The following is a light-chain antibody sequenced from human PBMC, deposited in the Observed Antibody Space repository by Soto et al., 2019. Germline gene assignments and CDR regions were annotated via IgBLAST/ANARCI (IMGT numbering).Light chain of an antibody. J-gene: IGKJ3*01. CDR1: QSISSW. V-gene: IGKV1-5*03. Sequence: DIQMTQSPSTLSASVGDRVTITCRASQSISSWLAWYQQKPGKAPKLLIYKASNLESGVPSRFSGSGSGTEFTLTISSLQPDDFATYYCQQYNSSFGPGTRWIS. CDR3: QQYNSS. CDR2: KAS.